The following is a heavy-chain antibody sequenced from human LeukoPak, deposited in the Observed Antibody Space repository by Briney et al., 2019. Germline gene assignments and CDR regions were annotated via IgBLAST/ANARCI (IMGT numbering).Heavy chain of an antibody. Sequence: GASVKVSCKASGYTFTSYYMHWVRQAPGQGLEWMGIINPSGGGTSYAQKFQGRVTMTRDTSTSTVYMELSSLRSEDTAVYYCAREQRWLLDAFDIWGQGTMVTVSS. D-gene: IGHD5-24*01. V-gene: IGHV1-46*01. CDR2: INPSGGGT. CDR1: GYTFTSYY. CDR3: AREQRWLLDAFDI. J-gene: IGHJ3*02.